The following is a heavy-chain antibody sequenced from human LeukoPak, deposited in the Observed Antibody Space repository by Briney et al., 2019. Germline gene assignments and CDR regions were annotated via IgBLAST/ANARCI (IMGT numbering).Heavy chain of an antibody. CDR3: ARDDEGSCTSLSSRCYKWFDP. J-gene: IGHJ5*02. Sequence: GGSLRLSCAASGFTFSSYSMNWVRQAPGKGLEWVSSLGGSGDYTNYADSVKGRFTLSRDNSKNTVFLQMNSLRADDTAVYYCARDDEGSCTSLSSRCYKWFDPWGQGTLVTVSS. D-gene: IGHD2-2*02. CDR1: GFTFSSYS. CDR2: LGGSGDYT. V-gene: IGHV3-23*01.